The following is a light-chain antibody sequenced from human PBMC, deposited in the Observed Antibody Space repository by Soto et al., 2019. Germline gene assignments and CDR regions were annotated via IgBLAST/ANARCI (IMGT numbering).Light chain of an antibody. CDR3: SSYTSTSSVV. Sequence: QSALTQPASVSGSPGQSITISCTGTSSDVGGYNYVSWYQQHPGKAPKLIIYDVSDRPSGVSNRFSGSKSGNTASVTISGLQAEDEADYYCSSYTSTSSVVFGGGTKVTVL. CDR2: DVS. V-gene: IGLV2-14*03. J-gene: IGLJ2*01. CDR1: SSDVGGYNY.